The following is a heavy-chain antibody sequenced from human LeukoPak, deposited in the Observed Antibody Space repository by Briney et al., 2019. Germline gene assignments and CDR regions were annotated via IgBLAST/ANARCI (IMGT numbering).Heavy chain of an antibody. CDR3: ARDASPGYFDL. V-gene: IGHV3-74*01. J-gene: IGHJ2*01. Sequence: GGSLRLSCAVSGFTFSSYWMHWVRQSPGKGLSWVSRITSDGSATDHADSVRGRFTVSRDNAKNTLFLHMDSLRVEDTAVYYCARDASPGYFDLWGRGTLVTVSS. CDR2: ITSDGSAT. CDR1: GFTFSSYW.